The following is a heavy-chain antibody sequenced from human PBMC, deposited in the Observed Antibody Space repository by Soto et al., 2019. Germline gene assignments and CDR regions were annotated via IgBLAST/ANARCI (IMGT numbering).Heavy chain of an antibody. V-gene: IGHV4-30-2*01. CDR3: ARGGITTPLDFDY. CDR1: GGSISSGGYS. CDR2: VYHSGST. J-gene: IGHJ4*02. D-gene: IGHD4-4*01. Sequence: SETLSLTCAVSGGSISSGGYSWSWIRQPPGKGLEWIGYVYHSGSTYYNPSLKSRVTISVDRSKNQFSLKLSSVTAADTAVYYCARGGITTPLDFDYWGQGTLVTVSS.